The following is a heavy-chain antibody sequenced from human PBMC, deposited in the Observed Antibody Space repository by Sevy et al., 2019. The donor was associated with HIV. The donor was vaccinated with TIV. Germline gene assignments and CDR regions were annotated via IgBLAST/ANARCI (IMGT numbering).Heavy chain of an antibody. J-gene: IGHJ2*01. CDR2: IYHSGST. Sequence: SETLSLTCAVSGGSISSSNWWSWVRQPPGKGLEWIGEIYHSGSTNYNPSLKSRVTISVDKSKNQFSLKLSSVTAADTSVYYCASESPGGGDYLGFWSLGLGGRGTLVTGS. V-gene: IGHV4-4*02. CDR1: GGSISSSNW. CDR3: ASESPGGGDYLGFWSLGL. D-gene: IGHD4-17*01.